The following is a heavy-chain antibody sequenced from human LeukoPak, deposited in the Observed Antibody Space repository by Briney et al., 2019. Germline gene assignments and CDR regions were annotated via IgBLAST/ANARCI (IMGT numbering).Heavy chain of an antibody. J-gene: IGHJ6*03. CDR2: INHSGST. D-gene: IGHD3-10*01. Sequence: SETLSLTCTVSGGSISSGSYYWSWIRQPPGKGLEWIGEINHSGSTNYNPSLKSRVTISVDTSKNQFSLKLSSVTAADTAVYYCARRAGITMVRGVIGYYYYMDVWGKGTTVTISS. CDR3: ARRAGITMVRGVIGYYYYMDV. V-gene: IGHV4-39*07. CDR1: GGSISSGSYY.